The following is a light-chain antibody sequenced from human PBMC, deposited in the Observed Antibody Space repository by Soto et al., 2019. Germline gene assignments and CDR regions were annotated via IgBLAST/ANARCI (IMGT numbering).Light chain of an antibody. J-gene: IGKJ5*01. V-gene: IGKV1-9*01. CDR2: GAS. Sequence: IPLTQSPSSLSASVGDRATITCRASQGISSYLAWYQQKPGKAPKLLIYGASTLEGGVPFRFSGSGSGTDFTLTISSLQPEDFATYYCQQLNTYPITFGQGTRLEIK. CDR3: QQLNTYPIT. CDR1: QGISSY.